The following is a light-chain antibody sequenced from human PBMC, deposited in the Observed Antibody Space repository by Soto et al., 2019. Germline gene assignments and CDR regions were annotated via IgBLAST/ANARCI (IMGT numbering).Light chain of an antibody. CDR3: QQLNHWPPLT. CDR1: QSVGRN. V-gene: IGKV3-15*01. J-gene: IGKJ4*01. CDR2: GAS. Sequence: EIVMTQSPATLSVSPGERATLSCRASQSVGRNLAWYQQKPGQAPRLLIYGASTRATGIPARFSGSGSGTEFNLTISSLQSEDFAIYSCQQLNHWPPLTFGGGTKVEIK.